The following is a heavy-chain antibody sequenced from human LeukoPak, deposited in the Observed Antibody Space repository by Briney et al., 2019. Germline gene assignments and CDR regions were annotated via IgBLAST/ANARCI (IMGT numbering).Heavy chain of an antibody. Sequence: GGSLRLSCAASGFTFSSYSMNWVRQAPGKGLEWVANIKQDGSEKYYVDSVKGRFTISRDNAKNSLYLQMSSLRAEDTAVYYCAREGPLTAGDYWGQGTLVTVSS. CDR3: AREGPLTAGDY. CDR2: IKQDGSEK. CDR1: GFTFSSYS. D-gene: IGHD3-9*01. V-gene: IGHV3-7*01. J-gene: IGHJ4*02.